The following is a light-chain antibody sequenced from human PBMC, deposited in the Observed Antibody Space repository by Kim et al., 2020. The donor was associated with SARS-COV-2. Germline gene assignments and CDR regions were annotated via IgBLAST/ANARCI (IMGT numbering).Light chain of an antibody. CDR3: AAWDDSLQGPV. CDR1: SSNIGSNT. V-gene: IGLV1-44*01. Sequence: QSVLTQPPSASGTPGQRVTISCSGGSSNIGSNTVDWYLKVPGTAPRLLIYSNDQRPSGVPGRFSGSKSGASASPAISGLQSDDEADYYCAAWDDSLQGPVFGGGTQLTVL. J-gene: IGLJ2*01. CDR2: SND.